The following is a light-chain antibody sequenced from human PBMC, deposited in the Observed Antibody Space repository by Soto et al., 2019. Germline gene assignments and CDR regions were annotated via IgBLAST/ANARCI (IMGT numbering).Light chain of an antibody. J-gene: IGKJ4*01. CDR2: GAS. CDR1: QSVSSSY. Sequence: EIVLTQSPGTLSLSPGERATLSCRASQSVSSSYLAWYQQKPGQAPRLLIYGASSRATGIPDRFSGSGSGTDFTLTIRILEPEDFAVYYCQQYDSSPLTFGGGTKVEIK. CDR3: QQYDSSPLT. V-gene: IGKV3-20*01.